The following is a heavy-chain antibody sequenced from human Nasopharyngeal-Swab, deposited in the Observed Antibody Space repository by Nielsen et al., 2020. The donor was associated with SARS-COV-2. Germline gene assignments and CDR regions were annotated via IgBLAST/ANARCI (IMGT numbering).Heavy chain of an antibody. D-gene: IGHD1-14*01. CDR1: GFTINSHN. J-gene: IGHJ4*02. CDR2: ISSSSDTI. Sequence: GVLKISCAASGFTINSHNLNWIRQAPGKGLEWISYISSSSDTISYADSVKGRFTISRDNAKNSLHLQMNSLRAEDTAVYYCAFGHHGWGQGIMVTVSS. CDR3: AFGHHG. V-gene: IGHV3-48*01.